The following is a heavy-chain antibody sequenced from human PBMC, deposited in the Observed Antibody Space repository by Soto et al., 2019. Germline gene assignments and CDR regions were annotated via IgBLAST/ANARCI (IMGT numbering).Heavy chain of an antibody. J-gene: IGHJ6*02. V-gene: IGHV1-18*04. CDR3: ARQPNYYDSSGYNYYYYYGMDV. CDR2: ISAYNGNT. CDR1: GYTFTSYG. D-gene: IGHD3-22*01. Sequence: ASVKVSCKASGYTFTSYGISWVRQAPGQGLEWMGWISAYNGNTNYAQKLQGRVTMTTDTSTSTAYMELRSPRSDDTAVYYCARQPNYYDSSGYNYYYYYGMDVWGQGTTVTVSS.